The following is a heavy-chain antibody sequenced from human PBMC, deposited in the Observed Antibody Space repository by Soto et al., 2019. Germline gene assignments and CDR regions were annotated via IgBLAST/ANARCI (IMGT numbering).Heavy chain of an antibody. CDR1: GYTFTSYA. Sequence: QVQLVQYGAEVKKPGASVKVSCKAPGYTFTSYAMHWVRQAPAQSLEGMGWINAGNGNTKYSWKFQGRVTITRDTSASTADMEVSRLRSEETAVYYCATGMVAADVDFDYWGQGAMVTVFS. V-gene: IGHV1-3*01. CDR2: INAGNGNT. J-gene: IGHJ4*02. D-gene: IGHD2-15*01. CDR3: ATGMVAADVDFDY.